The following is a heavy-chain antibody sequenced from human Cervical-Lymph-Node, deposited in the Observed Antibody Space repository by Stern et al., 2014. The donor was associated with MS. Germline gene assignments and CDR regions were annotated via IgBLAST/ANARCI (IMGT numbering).Heavy chain of an antibody. CDR1: GFDFSVYG. J-gene: IGHJ4*02. D-gene: IGHD6-19*01. CDR3: AKDAPGITVAGFFDY. CDR2: ISYDGSDE. Sequence: VQLVESGGGVVLPGRSLRLSCIVSGFDFSVYGMHWVRQAPGKGLEWVAVISYDGSDEFYADSVKGRFTISRDNSKNTLFLQMNSLRAEDTAMYYCAKDAPGITVAGFFDYWGQGTVVTVSS. V-gene: IGHV3-30*18.